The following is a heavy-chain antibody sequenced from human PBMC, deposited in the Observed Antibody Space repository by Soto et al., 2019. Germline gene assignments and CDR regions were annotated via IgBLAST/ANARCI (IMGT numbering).Heavy chain of an antibody. CDR2: IIPIFGTA. V-gene: IGHV1-69*01. CDR3: ATSHSQLGPPFDYYYGMDV. CDR1: GGTFSSYA. J-gene: IGHJ6*02. Sequence: QVQLVQSGAEVKKPGSSVKVSCKASGGTFSSYAISWVRQAPGQGLEWMGGIIPIFGTANYAQKVQGRVSITADESTSTAYMELSSLRSDDTAVYYCATSHSQLGPPFDYYYGMDVWGQGTTVTVSS. D-gene: IGHD6-6*01.